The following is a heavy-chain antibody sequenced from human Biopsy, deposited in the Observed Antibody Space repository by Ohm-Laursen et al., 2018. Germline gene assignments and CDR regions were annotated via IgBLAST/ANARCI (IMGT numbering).Heavy chain of an antibody. CDR1: RDPISNYY. J-gene: IGHJ4*02. D-gene: IGHD3-16*01. CDR3: ARDSRGGHLNTTLITGKNLDS. Sequence: SDTLSLTCTVSRDPISNYYWTWIRQSPGEGLEWIGYIYYTGSTNYNPSVKSRVTISVDTSKNQFSLKLNSVTAADTAVYFCARDSRGGHLNTTLITGKNLDSWGQGILVTVSS. V-gene: IGHV4-59*01. CDR2: IYYTGST.